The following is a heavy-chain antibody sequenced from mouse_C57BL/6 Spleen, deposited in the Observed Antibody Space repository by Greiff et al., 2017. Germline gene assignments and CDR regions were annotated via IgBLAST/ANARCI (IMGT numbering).Heavy chain of an antibody. Sequence: QVQLQQPGAELVKPGASVKLSCKASGYTFTSYWMHWVKQRPGRGLEWIGRIDPNRGGTKYNEKFKSKATLTVDKPSSTAYMQLSSLTSEDSAVYYCARYYYDYEGYFDVWGTGTTVTVSS. J-gene: IGHJ1*03. V-gene: IGHV1-72*01. CDR2: IDPNRGGT. CDR1: GYTFTSYW. D-gene: IGHD2-4*01. CDR3: ARYYYDYEGYFDV.